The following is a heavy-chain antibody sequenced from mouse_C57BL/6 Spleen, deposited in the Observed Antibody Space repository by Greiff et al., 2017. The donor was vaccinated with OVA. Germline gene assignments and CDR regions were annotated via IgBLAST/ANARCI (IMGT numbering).Heavy chain of an antibody. V-gene: IGHV1-39*01. CDR1: GYSFTDYN. CDR2: INPNYGTT. CDR3: AREITTVEPRLWFAY. D-gene: IGHD1-1*01. Sequence: VQLQQSGPELVKPGASVKISCKASGYSFTDYNMNWVKQSNGKSLEWIGVINPNYGTTSYNQKFKGKATLTVDQSSSTAYMQLNSLTSEDSAVYYCAREITTVEPRLWFAYWGQGTLVTVSA. J-gene: IGHJ3*01.